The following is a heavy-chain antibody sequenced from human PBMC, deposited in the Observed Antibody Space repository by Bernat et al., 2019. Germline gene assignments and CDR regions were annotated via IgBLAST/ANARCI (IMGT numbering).Heavy chain of an antibody. Sequence: EVQLVESGGGLVKPGGSLRLSCAASGFTFRSYSMNWVRQAPGKGREWVSYISISSSYIYYADSVKGRCTISRDNAKNSLYQQMNSLRAEDTAVYYCARAGDWYYYYGMDVWGQGTTVTLSS. CDR2: ISISSSYI. CDR1: GFTFRSYS. CDR3: ARAGDWYYYYGMDV. J-gene: IGHJ6*02. D-gene: IGHD7-27*01. V-gene: IGHV3-21*05.